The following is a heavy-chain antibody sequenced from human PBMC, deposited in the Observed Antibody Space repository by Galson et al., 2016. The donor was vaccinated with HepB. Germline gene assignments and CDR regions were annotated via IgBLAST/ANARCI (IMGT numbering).Heavy chain of an antibody. V-gene: IGHV1-3*01. J-gene: IGHJ4*02. CDR2: IHSGNGNT. CDR3: ARGGDRYGGFRH. Sequence: SVKVSCKASGYTFSSYVIHWVRQAPGQRLEWVGWIHSGNGNTKYSQNFQDRVTFTRDTSASTAYMELSSLRFEDTAVYYCARGGDRYGGFRHWGKGALVTVSS. CDR1: GYTFSSYV. D-gene: IGHD4-23*01.